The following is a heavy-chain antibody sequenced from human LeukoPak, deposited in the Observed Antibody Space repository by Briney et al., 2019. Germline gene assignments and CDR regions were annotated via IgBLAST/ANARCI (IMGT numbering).Heavy chain of an antibody. CDR1: GFTFSDYY. D-gene: IGHD6-19*01. V-gene: IGHV3-11*03. J-gene: IGHJ4*02. Sequence: PGGSLRLSCAASGFTFSDYYMSWIRQAPGKGLEWVSYISSSSSYTNYADSVKGRFTISRDNAKNSLYLQMNSLRAEDTAVYYCATQGIAVAAAALYYFDYWGQGTLVTVSS. CDR3: ATQGIAVAAAALYYFDY. CDR2: ISSSSSYT.